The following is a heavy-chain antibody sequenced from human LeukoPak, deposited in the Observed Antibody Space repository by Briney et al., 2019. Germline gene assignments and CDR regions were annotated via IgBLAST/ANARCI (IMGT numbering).Heavy chain of an antibody. V-gene: IGHV4-59*02. CDR2: IHHSGTT. J-gene: IGHJ4*02. D-gene: IGHD2-8*01. Sequence: PSETLSLTCTVSGDSVSRYFWNWIRQPPGKGLDWIGYIHHSGTTNYNPSLKSRVAISVDTSKNQFSLKLSSVTAADTAVYFCARGGGCTTTSCDFDWWGQGTQVTVSS. CDR3: ARGGGCTTTSCDFDW. CDR1: GDSVSRYF.